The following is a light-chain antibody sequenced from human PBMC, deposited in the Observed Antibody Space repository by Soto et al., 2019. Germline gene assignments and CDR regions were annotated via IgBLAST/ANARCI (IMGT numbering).Light chain of an antibody. CDR2: EVN. J-gene: IGLJ1*01. CDR3: CSYAGYNNLV. CDR1: NSDVGGYDF. V-gene: IGLV2-8*01. Sequence: QSALTQPPSASGSPGQSVTISCTGTNSDVGGYDFVSWYQQHPGKAPKVMIYEVNKRPSGVPDRFSGSKSGNTASLTISGLQAEDEGDYYCCSYAGYNNLVFGTGTKLTVL.